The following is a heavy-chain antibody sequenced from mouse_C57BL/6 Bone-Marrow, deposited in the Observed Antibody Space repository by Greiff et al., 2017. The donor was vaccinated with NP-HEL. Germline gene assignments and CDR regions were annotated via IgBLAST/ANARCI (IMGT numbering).Heavy chain of an antibody. D-gene: IGHD1-1*01. CDR1: GYTFTSYW. CDR2: IYPGSGST. J-gene: IGHJ1*03. V-gene: IGHV1-55*01. CDR3: ARLDYGSSPYWYFDV. Sequence: VQLQQPGAELVKPGASVKMSCKASGYTFTSYWITWVKQRPGQGLEWIGDIYPGSGSTNYNEKFKSKATLTVDTSSSTAYMQLSSLTSEDSAVYYCARLDYGSSPYWYFDVWGTGTTVTVSS.